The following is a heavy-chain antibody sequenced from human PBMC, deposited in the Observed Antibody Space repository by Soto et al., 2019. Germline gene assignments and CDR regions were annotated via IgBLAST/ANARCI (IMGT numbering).Heavy chain of an antibody. CDR1: GFTFSSYW. Sequence: HPGGSLRLSCAASGFTFSSYWMHWVRQAPGKGLVWVSRINSDGSSTSYADSVKGRFTISRDNAKNTLYLQMNSLRAEDTAVYYCAKDYDSSGFDYWGQGTLVTVSS. CDR3: AKDYDSSGFDY. CDR2: INSDGSST. D-gene: IGHD3-22*01. V-gene: IGHV3-74*01. J-gene: IGHJ4*02.